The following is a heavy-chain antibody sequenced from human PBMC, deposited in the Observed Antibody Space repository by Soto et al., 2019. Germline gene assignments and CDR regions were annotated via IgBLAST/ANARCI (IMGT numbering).Heavy chain of an antibody. J-gene: IGHJ6*02. CDR3: ARHLEVPFHGRVTFSYGLDV. V-gene: IGHV5-51*01. D-gene: IGHD3-10*01. Sequence: EVQLVQSGAEVRKPGDSLKISCKTSGYGFTGFWIGWVRQMPGKGLEWMGIIYPRDSEVKYGPSFQGHVTISVDTYIDTSSVQWTRLNISVTHMYHCARHLEVPFHGRVTFSYGLDVWGQGTTVTVSS. CDR1: GYGFTGFW. CDR2: IYPRDSEV.